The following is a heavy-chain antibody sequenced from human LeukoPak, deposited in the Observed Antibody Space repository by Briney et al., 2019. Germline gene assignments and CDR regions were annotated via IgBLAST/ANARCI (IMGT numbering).Heavy chain of an antibody. CDR1: GFTFSSYA. D-gene: IGHD2-15*01. Sequence: GGSLRLSCAASGFTFSSYAMSWVRQAPGKGLEWVSAISGSGGSTYYADSVKGRFTISRDNFENTLYLQMNSLRPENTAVYSCAKDGYCSGGSCYVAEYFQHWGQGTLVTVSS. CDR2: ISGSGGST. V-gene: IGHV3-23*01. CDR3: AKDGYCSGGSCYVAEYFQH. J-gene: IGHJ1*01.